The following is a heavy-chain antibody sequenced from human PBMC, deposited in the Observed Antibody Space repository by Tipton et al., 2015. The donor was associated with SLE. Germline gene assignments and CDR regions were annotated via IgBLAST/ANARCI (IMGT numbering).Heavy chain of an antibody. CDR2: IYTSGST. J-gene: IGHJ1*01. CDR3: ARVGYSSGWYGEYFQH. Sequence: TLSLTCTVSGGSISSGSYYWSWIRQPAGKGLEWIGHIYTSGSTNYNPSLKSRVTISVDTSKNQFSLKLSSVTAADTAVYYCARVGYSSGWYGEYFQHWGQGTLVTVSS. V-gene: IGHV4-61*09. D-gene: IGHD6-19*01. CDR1: GGSISSGSYY.